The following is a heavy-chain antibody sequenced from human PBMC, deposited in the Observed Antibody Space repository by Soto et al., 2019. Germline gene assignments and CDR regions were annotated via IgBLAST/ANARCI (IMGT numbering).Heavy chain of an antibody. V-gene: IGHV4-59*01. CDR3: AGLSGYSYGTYFDY. J-gene: IGHJ4*02. CDR2: IYYSGST. CDR1: GGSISSYY. D-gene: IGHD5-18*01. Sequence: SETLSLTCTVSGGSISSYYWSWIRQPPGKGLEWIGYIYYSGSTNYNPSLKSRVTISVDTSKNQFSLKLSSVTAADTAVYYCAGLSGYSYGTYFDYWGQGTLVTVSS.